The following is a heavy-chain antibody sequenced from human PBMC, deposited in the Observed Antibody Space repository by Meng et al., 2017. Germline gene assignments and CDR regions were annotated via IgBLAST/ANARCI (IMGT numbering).Heavy chain of an antibody. CDR2: IGTAGDT. J-gene: IGHJ5*02. V-gene: IGHV3-13*01. CDR1: GFTFSSYD. CDR3: ARDHGAGDYDWFDP. Sequence: GESLKISCAASGFTFSSYDMHWVRQATGKGLEWVSAIGTAGDTYYPGPVKGRFTISRDNSNNTLYLQMTSLRAEDTAVYYCARDHGAGDYDWFDPWGQGTLVTVSS. D-gene: IGHD4-17*01.